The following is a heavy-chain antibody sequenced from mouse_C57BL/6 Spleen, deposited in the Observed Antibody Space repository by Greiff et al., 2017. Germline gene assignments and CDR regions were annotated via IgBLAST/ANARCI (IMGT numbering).Heavy chain of an antibody. V-gene: IGHV1-39*01. D-gene: IGHD2-3*01. Sequence: VQLQQSGPELVKPGASVKISCKASGYSFTDYNMNWVKQSNGKSLEWIGVINPNYGTTSYNQKFKGKATLTVDQSSSSAYMQLNSLTSEDSAIYYCARWRDGYYEAMDYWCQGTSVTVSS. CDR2: INPNYGTT. J-gene: IGHJ4*01. CDR1: GYSFTDYN. CDR3: ARWRDGYYEAMDY.